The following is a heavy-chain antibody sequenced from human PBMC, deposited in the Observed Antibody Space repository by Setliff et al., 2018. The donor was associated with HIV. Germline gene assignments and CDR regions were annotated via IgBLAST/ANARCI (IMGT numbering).Heavy chain of an antibody. CDR1: GGSIASSTHY. J-gene: IGHJ5*02. V-gene: IGHV4-39*01. CDR3: ARHEGYNDFLTGYFRYKWYDP. D-gene: IGHD3-9*01. CDR2: VYYNGAT. Sequence: PSETLSLTCTVSGGSIASSTHYWAWIRQPPGKGLEWIGSVYYNGATDHNPSLKSRVTISVDTSNQQFSLKLCSVTAADTAVYYCARHEGYNDFLTGYFRYKWYDPWGQGTLVTVSS.